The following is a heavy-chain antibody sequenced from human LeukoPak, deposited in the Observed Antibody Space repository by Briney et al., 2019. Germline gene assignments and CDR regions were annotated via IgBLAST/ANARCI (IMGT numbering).Heavy chain of an antibody. Sequence: SETLSLTCTVSGGSISSGSYYWSWIRQPAGKGLEWIGRIYTSGSTNYNPSLKSRVTISVDTSRNQFSLKLSSVTAADTAVYYCARGDCSSTSCLSLVSWGQGTLVTVSS. D-gene: IGHD2-2*01. V-gene: IGHV4-61*02. CDR1: GGSISSGSYY. J-gene: IGHJ4*02. CDR2: IYTSGST. CDR3: ARGDCSSTSCLSLVS.